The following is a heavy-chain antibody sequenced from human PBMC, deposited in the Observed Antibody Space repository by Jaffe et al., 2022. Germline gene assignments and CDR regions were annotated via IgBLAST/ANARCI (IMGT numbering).Heavy chain of an antibody. CDR1: GGSFSGYY. D-gene: IGHD3-16*01. J-gene: IGHJ4*02. CDR2: INHSGST. V-gene: IGHV4-34*01. CDR3: AREDDYIWGTWVGY. Sequence: QVQLQQWGAGLLKPSETLSLTCAVYGGSFSGYYWSWIRQPPGKGLEWIGEINHSGSTNYNPSLKSRVTISVDTSKNQFSLKLSSVTAADTAVYYCAREDDYIWGTWVGYWGQGTLVTVSS.